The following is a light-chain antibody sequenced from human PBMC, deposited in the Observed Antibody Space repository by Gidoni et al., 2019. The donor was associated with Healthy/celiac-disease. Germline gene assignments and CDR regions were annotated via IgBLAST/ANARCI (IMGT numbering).Light chain of an antibody. Sequence: EIVLTQSQATLSLSPGERATLSCRASQSVSSYLAWYQQKPGQAPRLLIYDASNRATGIPARISGSGSGTDFTLTISSLEPEDFAVYYCQQRSNWPITFGQGTRLEIK. CDR3: QQRSNWPIT. CDR2: DAS. V-gene: IGKV3-11*01. J-gene: IGKJ5*01. CDR1: QSVSSY.